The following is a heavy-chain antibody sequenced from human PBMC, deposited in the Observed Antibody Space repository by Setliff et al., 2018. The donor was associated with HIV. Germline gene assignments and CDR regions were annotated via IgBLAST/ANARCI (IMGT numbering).Heavy chain of an antibody. J-gene: IGHJ6*03. Sequence: GASVKVSCKAAGYTFINYHITWVRQAPGQGLEWVGSISASSVNTNYTKGRVTMTTDISTSKAYMELRSLRSADSAVYYCARVPVSNYYYYMDVWGKGTTVTVSS. CDR1: GYTFINYH. CDR3: ARVPVSNYYYYMDV. CDR2: ISASSVNT. V-gene: IGHV1-18*01.